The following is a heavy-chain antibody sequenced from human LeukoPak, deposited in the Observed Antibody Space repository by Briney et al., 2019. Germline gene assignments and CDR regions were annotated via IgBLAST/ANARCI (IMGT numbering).Heavy chain of an antibody. CDR2: SNPNSGGT. J-gene: IGHJ4*02. D-gene: IGHD3-10*01. Sequence: EASVKVSCKASGYTFTGYYMHWVRQAPGQGREWMGWSNPNSGGTNYAQKFQGRVTMTRDTSISTAYMELSRLRSDDTAVYYCARDPSMVRGENTPYFDYWGQGTLVTVSS. V-gene: IGHV1-2*02. CDR1: GYTFTGYY. CDR3: ARDPSMVRGENTPYFDY.